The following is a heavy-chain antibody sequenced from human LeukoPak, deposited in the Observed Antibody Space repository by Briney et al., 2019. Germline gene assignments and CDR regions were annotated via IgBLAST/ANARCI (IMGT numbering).Heavy chain of an antibody. CDR3: ARGLEEMTTVRKEVY. D-gene: IGHD4-17*01. V-gene: IGHV1-18*01. Sequence: ASVKVSCKASGYTFTSYGISWVRQAPGQGLEWMGWISAYNGNTNYAQKFQGRVTMTRNTSISTAYMELSSLRSEDTAVYYCARGLEEMTTVRKEVYWGQGTLVTVSS. CDR2: ISAYNGNT. CDR1: GYTFTSYG. J-gene: IGHJ4*02.